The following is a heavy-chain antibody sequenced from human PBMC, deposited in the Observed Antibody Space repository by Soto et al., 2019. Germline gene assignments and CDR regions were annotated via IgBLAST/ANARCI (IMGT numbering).Heavy chain of an antibody. CDR3: ARGAPRKKPAALPMAFDY. CDR1: GFTFSSYA. D-gene: IGHD2-2*02. Sequence: GGSLRLSCAASGFTFSSYAMHWVRQAPGKGLEGVAVISYDGSNKYYADSVKGRFTISRDNSKNTLYLQMNSLRAEDTAVYYCARGAPRKKPAALPMAFDYWGQGTLVTVSS. V-gene: IGHV3-30-3*01. J-gene: IGHJ4*02. CDR2: ISYDGSNK.